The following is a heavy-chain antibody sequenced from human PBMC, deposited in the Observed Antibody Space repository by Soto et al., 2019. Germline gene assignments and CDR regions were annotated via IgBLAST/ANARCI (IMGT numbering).Heavy chain of an antibody. CDR2: IFSNDEK. D-gene: IGHD2-21*02. Sequence: QVTLKESGPVLVKPTETLTLTCTVSGFSLSNARMGVSWIRQPPGKALEWLAHIFSNDEKSYSTSLKSRLTMSKDTSKSQVVLTMTNMDPVDTATYYCARVAVTNGYYYYAMDVWGQGTTVTVSS. CDR3: ARVAVTNGYYYYAMDV. J-gene: IGHJ6*02. V-gene: IGHV2-26*01. CDR1: GFSLSNARMG.